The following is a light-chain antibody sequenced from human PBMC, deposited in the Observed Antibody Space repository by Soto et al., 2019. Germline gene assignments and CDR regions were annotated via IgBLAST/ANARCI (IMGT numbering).Light chain of an antibody. V-gene: IGKV3-20*01. J-gene: IGKJ2*01. CDR2: DAS. CDR3: QQCCGSSNT. Sequence: EIVLTQSPGTLSLSPGERATLSCRASQRLTSNYLAWYQQKPGQAPRLLIYDASSRATGIPDMVSGSGSVTDLTLTISGVEAEDFAVYYCQQCCGSSNTFGQGTKLEI. CDR1: QRLTSNY.